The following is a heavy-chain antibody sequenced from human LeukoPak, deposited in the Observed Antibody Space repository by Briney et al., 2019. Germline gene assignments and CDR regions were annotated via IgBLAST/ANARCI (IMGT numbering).Heavy chain of an antibody. V-gene: IGHV4-34*01. D-gene: IGHD3-3*01. CDR2: INHSGST. CDR3: ARELRFLEWLDMYYYYGMDV. J-gene: IGHJ6*02. CDR1: GGSISSYY. Sequence: PSETLSLTCTVSGGSISSYYWSWIRQPPGKGLEWIGEINHSGSTNYNPSLKSRVTISVDTSKNQFSLKLSSVTAADTAVYYCARELRFLEWLDMYYYYGMDVWGQGTTVTVSS.